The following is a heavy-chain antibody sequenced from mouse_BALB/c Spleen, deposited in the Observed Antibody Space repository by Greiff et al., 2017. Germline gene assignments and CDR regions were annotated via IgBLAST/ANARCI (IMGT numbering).Heavy chain of an antibody. CDR3: ARNSPHYYGSTHAMDY. CDR1: GFSLTSYG. J-gene: IGHJ4*01. CDR2: IWSGGST. V-gene: IGHV2-2*02. D-gene: IGHD1-1*01. Sequence: QVQLKESGPGLVQPSQSLSITCTVSGFSLTSYGVHWVRQSPGKGLEWLGVIWSGGSTDYNAAFISRLSISKDNSKSQVFFKMNSLQANDTAIYYCARNSPHYYGSTHAMDYWGQGTSVTVSS.